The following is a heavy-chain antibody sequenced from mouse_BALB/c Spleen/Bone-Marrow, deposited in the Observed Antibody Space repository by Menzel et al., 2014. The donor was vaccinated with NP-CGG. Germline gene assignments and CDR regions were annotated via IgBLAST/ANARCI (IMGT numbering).Heavy chain of an antibody. D-gene: IGHD2-10*02. CDR1: GYPFSSYW. CDR3: ARKYGDY. J-gene: IGHJ2*01. Sequence: QVQLKESGAELVRPGSSVKISCKASGYPFSSYWMKWVKQRPGQGLEWIGQIYPGDGETNYNGKFKGNATLTADKSSSTAYMQLISLTSEDSAVYFCARKYGDYWGQGTTLPVSS. CDR2: IYPGDGET. V-gene: IGHV1-80*01.